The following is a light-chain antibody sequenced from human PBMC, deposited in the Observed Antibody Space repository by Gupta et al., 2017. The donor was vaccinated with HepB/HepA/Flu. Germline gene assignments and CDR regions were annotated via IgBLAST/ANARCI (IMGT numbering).Light chain of an antibody. Sequence: SALTQPASVSGSPGPSITISCTGIGSDFGDFDHVAWYRQPPGRAPKLLISDVSNRPSGVSDCFSGSKFGTTAPLTITGLQAEDEGDYYCNSFTYTPTLWVFGGGTKVTVL. CDR2: DVS. CDR3: NSFTYTPTLWV. J-gene: IGLJ3*02. V-gene: IGLV2-14*03. CDR1: GSDFGDFDH.